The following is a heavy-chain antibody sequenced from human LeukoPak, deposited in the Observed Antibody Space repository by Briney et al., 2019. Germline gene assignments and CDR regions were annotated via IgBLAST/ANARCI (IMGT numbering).Heavy chain of an antibody. V-gene: IGHV4-59*11. J-gene: IGHJ4*02. CDR2: IYYSGST. CDR3: ARASCSSTSCYSFDY. D-gene: IGHD2-2*01. Sequence: SETLSLTCTVSGGSISSHYWSWLRQPPGKGLEWIGYIYYSGSTNYNPSLKSRVTISVDTSKNQFSLKLSSVTAADTAVYYCARASCSSTSCYSFDYWGQGTLVTVSS. CDR1: GGSISSHY.